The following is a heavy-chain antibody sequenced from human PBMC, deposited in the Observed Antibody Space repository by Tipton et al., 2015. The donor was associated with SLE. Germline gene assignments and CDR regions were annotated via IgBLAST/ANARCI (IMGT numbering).Heavy chain of an antibody. CDR1: GFTFRTYG. D-gene: IGHD2-21*02. CDR3: AKDNRAYGDLYYFDS. CDR2: IRYDGSNK. V-gene: IGHV3-30*02. Sequence: GSLRLSCVASGFTFRTYGMHWVRQVPGKGLEWVAFIRYDGSNKYYADSVKGRFTISRDNSKNTLDLQMKSLRAEDTAVYHCAKDNRAYGDLYYFDSWGQGTLVTVSS. J-gene: IGHJ4*02.